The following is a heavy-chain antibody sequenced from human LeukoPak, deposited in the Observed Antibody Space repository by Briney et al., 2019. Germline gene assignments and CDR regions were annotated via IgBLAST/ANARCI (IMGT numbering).Heavy chain of an antibody. CDR2: ISAYNGNT. J-gene: IGHJ4*02. CDR1: GYTFTSYG. D-gene: IGHD1-1*01. V-gene: IGHV1-18*01. Sequence: ASVKVSCKTSGYTFTSYGISWVRQAPGQGLEWMGWISAYNGNTNYAQKIQGRVTMTTDTSTSTAYMELRSLRSDDTAVYYCARDHVYNWNGYFDCWGQGTLVTVSP. CDR3: ARDHVYNWNGYFDC.